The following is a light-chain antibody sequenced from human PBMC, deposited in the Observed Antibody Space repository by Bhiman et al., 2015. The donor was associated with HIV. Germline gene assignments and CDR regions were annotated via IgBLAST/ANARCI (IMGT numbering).Light chain of an antibody. CDR3: TSYFV. CDR1: SRDVGTYDY. CDR2: DVS. Sequence: QSALTQPASVSGSPGQSITISCTGTSRDVGTYDYVSWYQQHPGKAPQLIIYDVSQRPSGISNRFSGSKSGNTASLTISGLQAEDEADYYCTSYFVFGSATKVTVL. V-gene: IGLV2-14*03. J-gene: IGLJ1*01.